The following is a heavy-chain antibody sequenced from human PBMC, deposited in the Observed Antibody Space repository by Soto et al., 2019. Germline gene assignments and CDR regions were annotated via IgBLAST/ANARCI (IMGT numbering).Heavy chain of an antibody. D-gene: IGHD1-1*01. Sequence: GGSLRLSCAASGFTFISYWMNWVRQAPGKGLEWVANINQDGNEDNLLDSVKGRFTISRDNAKNSLFLQMNSLRVDDTAVYYCARTGDGHHDFLDYWGQGALVTVSS. V-gene: IGHV3-7*01. CDR3: ARTGDGHHDFLDY. J-gene: IGHJ4*02. CDR2: INQDGNED. CDR1: GFTFISYW.